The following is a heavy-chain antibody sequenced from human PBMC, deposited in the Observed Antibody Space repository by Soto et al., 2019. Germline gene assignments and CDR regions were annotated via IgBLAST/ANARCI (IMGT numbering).Heavy chain of an antibody. V-gene: IGHV4-39*01. J-gene: IGHJ6*03. CDR1: GVSISRGVYY. CDR2: IHYSGST. CDR3: ARHLIGHTTIFAVPDSGFMDF. Sequence: PSETLSLTCTVSGVSISRGVYYWGWIRQPPGKGLQWIGSIHYSGSTYYNPSLKSRLAMSIDTSKNEFSLKLTSVTAADRAVYFCARHLIGHTTIFAVPDSGFMDFCGAGTSVTVSS. D-gene: IGHD3-3*01.